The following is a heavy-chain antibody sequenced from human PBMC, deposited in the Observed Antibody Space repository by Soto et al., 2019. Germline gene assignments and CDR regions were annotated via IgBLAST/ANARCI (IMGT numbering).Heavy chain of an antibody. V-gene: IGHV4-59*08. CDR3: ARAKAPLYSSSWYWFDP. CDR1: GGSISSYY. D-gene: IGHD6-13*01. CDR2: IYYSGIT. J-gene: IGHJ5*02. Sequence: SETLSLTCTVSGGSISSYYWSWIRQPPGKGLEWIGYIYYSGITNYNPSLKSRVTISVDTSKNQFSLKLSSVTAADTSVYYCARAKAPLYSSSWYWFDPWGQGTLVTVS.